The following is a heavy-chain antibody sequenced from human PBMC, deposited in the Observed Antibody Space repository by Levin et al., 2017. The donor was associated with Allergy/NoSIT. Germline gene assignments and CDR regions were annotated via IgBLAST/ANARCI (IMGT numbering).Heavy chain of an antibody. CDR3: ARGGFDF. CDR1: GFTFSTYA. V-gene: IGHV3-30*03. J-gene: IGHJ5*01. Sequence: PGGSLRLSCAASGFTFSTYAMHWVRQAPGKGLQWVALMLHDGSNIQYTDSVKGRFTISRDNSKNILSLEMGSLRPEDTAVYFCARGGFDFWGQGTLVTVSS. CDR2: MLHDGSNI.